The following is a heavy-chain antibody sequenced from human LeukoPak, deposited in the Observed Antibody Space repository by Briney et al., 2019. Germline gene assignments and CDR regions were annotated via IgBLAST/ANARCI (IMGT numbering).Heavy chain of an antibody. CDR3: ASLGIGYYYFDF. Sequence: SETLSLTRAVYGGSFSGYYWSWIRQPPGKGLEWIGEINHSGSTNYNPSLKSRVTISVDTSKNQFSLKLSSVTAADTAVFYCASLGIGYYYFDFWGQGILVTVSS. CDR1: GGSFSGYY. J-gene: IGHJ4*02. V-gene: IGHV4-34*01. D-gene: IGHD3-22*01. CDR2: INHSGST.